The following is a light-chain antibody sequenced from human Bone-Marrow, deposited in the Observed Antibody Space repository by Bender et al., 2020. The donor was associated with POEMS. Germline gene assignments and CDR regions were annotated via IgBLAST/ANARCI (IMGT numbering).Light chain of an antibody. CDR2: GIN. CDR1: SSDVGAYNY. Sequence: QSVLTQPPSASGTPGQSVTISCTGTSSDVGAYNYVSWYQQHPGKAPKFIIFGINQRPSGVPHRFSGSKSGNTASLTISGLQAEDEAVYHCSSYAGTYTWLFGGGTKVTVL. V-gene: IGLV2-11*01. CDR3: SSYAGTYTWL. J-gene: IGLJ3*02.